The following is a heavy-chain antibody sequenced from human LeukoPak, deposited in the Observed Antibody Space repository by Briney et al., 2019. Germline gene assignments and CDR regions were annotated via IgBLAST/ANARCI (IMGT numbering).Heavy chain of an antibody. V-gene: IGHV3-30-3*01. D-gene: IGHD6-13*01. Sequence: GGSLRLSCAASGITFINHAMDWVRQAPGKGLEWVAVISYDGSNTYYADSVKGRFTISRDNSKSTLYLQMNSLRAEDTAVYYCARNPGVGSSWYRLHYWGQGTLVTVSS. CDR2: ISYDGSNT. J-gene: IGHJ4*02. CDR1: GITFINHA. CDR3: ARNPGVGSSWYRLHY.